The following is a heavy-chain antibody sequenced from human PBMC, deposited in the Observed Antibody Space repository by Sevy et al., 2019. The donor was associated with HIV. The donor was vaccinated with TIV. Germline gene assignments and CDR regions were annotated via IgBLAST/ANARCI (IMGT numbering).Heavy chain of an antibody. D-gene: IGHD3-3*01. Sequence: GGSLRHSCAASGFTFSSYSVNWVRQAPGKGLEWVSYISSSSSTIYYADSVKGRFTISRDNAKNSLYLQMNSLRAEDTAVSYCARRPFTIFGVVSPFDYWGQGTLVTVSS. V-gene: IGHV3-48*01. CDR1: GFTFSSYS. CDR3: ARRPFTIFGVVSPFDY. J-gene: IGHJ4*02. CDR2: ISSSSSTI.